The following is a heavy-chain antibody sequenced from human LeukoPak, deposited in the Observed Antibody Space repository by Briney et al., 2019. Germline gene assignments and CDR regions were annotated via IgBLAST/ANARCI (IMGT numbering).Heavy chain of an antibody. CDR2: IRSKAYGETT. D-gene: IGHD2-2*01. V-gene: IGHV3-49*03. J-gene: IGHJ4*02. CDR1: GFSIGDYV. CDR3: SRGVRMPDY. Sequence: GRSLRLSCTASGFSIGDYVMSWFRQAPGKGLEWVGFIRSKAYGETTEHAASVKGRFTISRDDSRSIAYLQMNSLKTEDTAVYYCSRGVRMPDYWGQGTLVTASS.